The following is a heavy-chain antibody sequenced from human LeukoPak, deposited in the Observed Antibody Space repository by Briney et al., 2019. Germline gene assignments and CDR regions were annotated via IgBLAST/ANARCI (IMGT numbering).Heavy chain of an antibody. CDR3: ARRGYSGYDPSYYYMDV. J-gene: IGHJ6*03. D-gene: IGHD5-12*01. Sequence: LETLSLTCTVSGGSISSYYWSWIQQPPGKGLEWIGYIYYSGSTNYNPSLKSRVTISVDTSKNQFSLKLSSVTAADTSVYYCARRGYSGYDPSYYYMDVWGKGTTVTVSS. V-gene: IGHV4-59*08. CDR2: IYYSGST. CDR1: GGSISSYY.